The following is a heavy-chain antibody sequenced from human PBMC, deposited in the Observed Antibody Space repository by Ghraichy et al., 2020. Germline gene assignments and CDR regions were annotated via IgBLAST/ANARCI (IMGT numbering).Heavy chain of an antibody. D-gene: IGHD3-3*01. CDR2: ISSSGSTI. CDR3: ARGGVTIFGVVIIGGPGSYYGMDV. V-gene: IGHV3-48*03. J-gene: IGHJ6*02. Sequence: GGSLRLSCAASGFTFSSYEMNWVRQAPGKGLEWVSYISSSGSTIYYADSVKGRFTISRDNAKNSLYLQMNSLRAEDTAVYYCARGGVTIFGVVIIGGPGSYYGMDVWGQGTTVTVSS. CDR1: GFTFSSYE.